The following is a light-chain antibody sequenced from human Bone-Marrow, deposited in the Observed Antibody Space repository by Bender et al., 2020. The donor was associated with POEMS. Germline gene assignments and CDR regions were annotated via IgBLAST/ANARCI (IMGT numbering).Light chain of an antibody. Sequence: QSVLTQPPSASGTPGQRVTISCSGNSSNIGTNPVNWYQQLPGTAPKLLIYINNQRPSGVPDRFSGSKSGTSASLAISGLQSEDEADYYCCSYADTYTFVFGGGTNLTVL. CDR1: SSNIGTNP. CDR3: CSYADTYTFV. V-gene: IGLV1-44*01. J-gene: IGLJ2*01. CDR2: INN.